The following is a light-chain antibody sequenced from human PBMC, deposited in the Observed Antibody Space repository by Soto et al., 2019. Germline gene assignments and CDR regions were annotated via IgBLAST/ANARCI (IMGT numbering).Light chain of an antibody. CDR3: QQYDSYSVRT. CDR2: KAS. J-gene: IGKJ1*01. V-gene: IGKV1-5*03. Sequence: DIQMTQSPSTLSASVGDGVTITCRASQTITTSLAWYQQKPGKAPKLLIYKASSLASGVPSRFSGSGSGTEFTLTISSLLPDDFATYYCQQYDSYSVRTFGQGPKVEI. CDR1: QTITTS.